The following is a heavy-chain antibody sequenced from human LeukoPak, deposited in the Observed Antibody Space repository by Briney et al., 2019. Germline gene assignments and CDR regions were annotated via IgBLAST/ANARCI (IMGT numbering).Heavy chain of an antibody. Sequence: GGSLRLSCAASGFTFSSYWMNWARQAPGKGLEWVSTISGSGGSTNYADSVKGRFTISRDNSKSTLYLQMNSLRAEDTAVYYCAKLVSSVTTPEFFDYWGQGTLVTVSS. CDR1: GFTFSSYW. V-gene: IGHV3-23*01. CDR3: AKLVSSVTTPEFFDY. J-gene: IGHJ4*02. CDR2: ISGSGGST. D-gene: IGHD4-17*01.